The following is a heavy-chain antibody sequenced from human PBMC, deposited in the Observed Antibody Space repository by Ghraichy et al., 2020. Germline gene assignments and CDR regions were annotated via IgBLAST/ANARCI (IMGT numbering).Heavy chain of an antibody. J-gene: IGHJ4*02. Sequence: ASVKVSCKASGYTFTGYYMHWVRQAPGQGLEWMGWINPNSGDTNYAQKFQGRVTMTRDTSISTAFMELSSLRSDDTAVYYCARDLPRGTGVAYDYWGQGTLVTVSS. CDR1: GYTFTGYY. CDR3: ARDLPRGTGVAYDY. V-gene: IGHV1-2*02. D-gene: IGHD3/OR15-3a*01. CDR2: INPNSGDT.